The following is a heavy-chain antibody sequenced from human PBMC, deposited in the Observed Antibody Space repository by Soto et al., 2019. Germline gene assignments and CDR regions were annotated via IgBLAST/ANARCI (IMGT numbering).Heavy chain of an antibody. D-gene: IGHD3-9*01. Sequence: ASVKVSCKASGGTFSSYAISWVRQAPGQGLEWMGGIIPIFGTANYAQKFQGRVTITADESTSTAYMELSSLRSEDTAVYYCARETGYYSLDFDYWGQGTLVTVSS. CDR2: IIPIFGTA. CDR1: GGTFSSYA. J-gene: IGHJ4*02. CDR3: ARETGYYSLDFDY. V-gene: IGHV1-69*13.